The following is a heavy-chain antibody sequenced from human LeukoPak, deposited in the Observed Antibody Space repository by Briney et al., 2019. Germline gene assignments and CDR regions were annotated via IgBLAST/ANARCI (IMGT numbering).Heavy chain of an antibody. Sequence: GGSLRLSCAASGFTFSSYSMNWVRQAPGKGLEWVSSISSSSSYIYYADSVKGRFTISRDNAKNSLYLQMNSLRAEDTAVYYCARDLVPGTYDYWGQGTLVTVSS. D-gene: IGHD2-8*02. V-gene: IGHV3-21*01. CDR1: GFTFSSYS. CDR3: ARDLVPGTYDY. CDR2: ISSSSSYI. J-gene: IGHJ4*02.